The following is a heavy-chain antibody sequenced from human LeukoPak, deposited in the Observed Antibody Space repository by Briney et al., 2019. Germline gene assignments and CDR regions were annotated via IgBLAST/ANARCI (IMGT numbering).Heavy chain of an antibody. CDR2: ISYDGSNK. Sequence: LPGGSLRLSCAASGFTFSSYGMHWVRQAPGKGLEWVAVISYDGSNKYYADSVKGRFTISRDNSKNTLYLQMNSLRAEDTAVYYCAKDYHRKVGATPGYYMDVWGKGTTVTVSS. CDR3: AKDYHRKVGATPGYYMDV. D-gene: IGHD1-26*01. J-gene: IGHJ6*03. V-gene: IGHV3-30*18. CDR1: GFTFSSYG.